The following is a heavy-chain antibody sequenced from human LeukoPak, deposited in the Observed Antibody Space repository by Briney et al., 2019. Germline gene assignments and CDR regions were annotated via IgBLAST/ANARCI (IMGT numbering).Heavy chain of an antibody. CDR3: ARDFRDGYNWVDY. CDR2: IIPILGIA. CDR1: GGTFSSYA. Sequence: SVKVSCKASGGTFSSYAISWVRQAPGQGLEWMGRIIPILGIANYAQKFQGRVTITADKSTSTAYMELSSLRSEDTAVYYCARDFRDGYNWVDYWGQGTLVTVSS. J-gene: IGHJ4*02. V-gene: IGHV1-69*04. D-gene: IGHD5-24*01.